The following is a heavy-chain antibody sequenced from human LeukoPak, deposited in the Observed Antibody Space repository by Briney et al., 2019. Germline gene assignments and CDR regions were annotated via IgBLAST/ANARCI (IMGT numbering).Heavy chain of an antibody. CDR3: ARGASRISWPGIDY. CDR1: GFTVSSNL. D-gene: IGHD3-3*02. Sequence: PGGFLTLSCAASGFTVSSNLMTWVRQSPGRGLEWLSSSYSAGATYYADSVKGRFTISRDHSNNSVSLQMTNLRVEDTAIYYCARGASRISWPGIDYWGQGTLVTVSS. V-gene: IGHV3-53*01. J-gene: IGHJ4*02. CDR2: SYSAGAT.